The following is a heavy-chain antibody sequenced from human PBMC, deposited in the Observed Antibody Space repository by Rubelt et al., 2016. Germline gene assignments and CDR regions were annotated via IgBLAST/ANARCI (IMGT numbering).Heavy chain of an antibody. D-gene: IGHD5-24*01. CDR2: INHSGST. CDR3: ARGREQGR. Sequence: QVQLQQWGAGLLKPSETLSLTCAVYGGSFSGYYWSWIRQPPGKGLEWIGEINHSGSTNYNPALKSGFTISGDTSKNQLSRKLSSVTAADTAVYYCARGREQGRWGQGTLVTVSS. CDR1: GGSFSGYY. V-gene: IGHV4-34*01. J-gene: IGHJ4*02.